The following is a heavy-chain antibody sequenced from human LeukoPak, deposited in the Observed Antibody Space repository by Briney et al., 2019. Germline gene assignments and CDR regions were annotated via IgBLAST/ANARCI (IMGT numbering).Heavy chain of an antibody. D-gene: IGHD2/OR15-2a*01. CDR1: GYSFTTFW. Sequence: GESLKISCKGSGYSFTTFWIGWVRQMPGKGLEWMGIIFPGDSDARYSPSFQGQVTISADKSISTAYLQWSSLKASDTAIYYCARHGEYLESAFDFWGQGTLVAVSS. J-gene: IGHJ4*02. V-gene: IGHV5-51*01. CDR3: ARHGEYLESAFDF. CDR2: IFPGDSDA.